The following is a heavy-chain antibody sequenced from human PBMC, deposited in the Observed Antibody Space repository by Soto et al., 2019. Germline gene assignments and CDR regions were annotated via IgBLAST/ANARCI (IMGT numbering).Heavy chain of an antibody. CDR2: IYYSGST. CDR3: VRLIGNSWLDF. D-gene: IGHD1-26*01. V-gene: IGHV4-31*03. J-gene: IGHJ5*01. Sequence: PSETLSLTCTVSGGSISSGGYYWSWIRQHPGKGLEWIGYIYYSGSTYYNPSLKSRVTISVDTSKNQFSLKLSSVTAADTAVYYCVRLIGNSWLDFWGQGTLVTVSS. CDR1: GGSISSGGYY.